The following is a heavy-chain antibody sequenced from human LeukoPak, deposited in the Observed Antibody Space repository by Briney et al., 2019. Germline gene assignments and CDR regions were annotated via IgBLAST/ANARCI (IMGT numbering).Heavy chain of an antibody. J-gene: IGHJ4*02. CDR3: ARPRGCGSARCNNFDY. D-gene: IGHD2-2*01. V-gene: IGHV3-23*01. CDR1: GFTFNIYA. CDR2: ITGSGGNT. Sequence: GGSLRLSCAASGFTFNIYAMSWVRQAPGKGLEWVSVITGSGGNTFYADSVKGRFTISRDNSKNSLYLQMDNLRAEDTAVYYCARPRGCGSARCNNFDYWGQGTLVTVSS.